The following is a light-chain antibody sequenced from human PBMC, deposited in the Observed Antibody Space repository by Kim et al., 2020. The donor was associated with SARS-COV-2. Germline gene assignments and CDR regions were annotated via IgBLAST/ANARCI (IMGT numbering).Light chain of an antibody. CDR3: QSYDSTNVV. V-gene: IGLV6-57*03. Sequence: GKTVTISCTRSGGSIASNYVQWYQQRPGSAPPTVIYDDNQRPSGVPDRFSGSIDSSSNSASLTISGLKTEDEADYYCQSYDSTNVVFGGGTQLTVL. J-gene: IGLJ2*01. CDR1: GGSIASNY. CDR2: DDN.